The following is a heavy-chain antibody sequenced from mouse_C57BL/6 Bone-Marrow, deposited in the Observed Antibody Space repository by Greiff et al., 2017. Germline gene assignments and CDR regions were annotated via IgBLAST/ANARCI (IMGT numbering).Heavy chain of an antibody. Sequence: QVQLQQPGAELVKPGASVKMSCKASGYTFTSYWITWVKQRPGQGLEWIGDIYPGSGSTNYNEKFKSKATLTVDTSSSTAYMQLSSLTSEDSAVYYGARPWAGYWYFDVWGTGTTVTVSS. V-gene: IGHV1-55*01. CDR3: ARPWAGYWYFDV. J-gene: IGHJ1*03. CDR1: GYTFTSYW. CDR2: IYPGSGST.